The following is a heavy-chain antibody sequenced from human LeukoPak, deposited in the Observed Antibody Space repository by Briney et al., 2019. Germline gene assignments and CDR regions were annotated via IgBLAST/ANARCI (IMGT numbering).Heavy chain of an antibody. J-gene: IGHJ4*02. Sequence: PSETLSLTCAVSGGSITTRDCWCWVRQPPGKGLEWIGEICLDGRIHYTPSLRSRLPISIDRSKAQFSLNLVSVAAADTAIYFCASQGGLRNDFWGQGILVSVSS. CDR2: ICLDGRI. CDR1: GGSITTRDC. V-gene: IGHV4-4*02. CDR3: ASQGGLRNDF. D-gene: IGHD2-15*01.